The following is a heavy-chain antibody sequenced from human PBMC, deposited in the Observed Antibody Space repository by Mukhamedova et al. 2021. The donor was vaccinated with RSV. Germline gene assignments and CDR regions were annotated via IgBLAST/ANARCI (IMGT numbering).Heavy chain of an antibody. J-gene: IGHJ4*02. CDR3: ARAPRRMTTVTTWFDY. V-gene: IGHV4-34*01. Sequence: SRVTISVDTSKNQFSLKLSSVTAADTAVYYCARAPRRMTTVTTWFDYWGQGTLVTVSS. D-gene: IGHD4-17*01.